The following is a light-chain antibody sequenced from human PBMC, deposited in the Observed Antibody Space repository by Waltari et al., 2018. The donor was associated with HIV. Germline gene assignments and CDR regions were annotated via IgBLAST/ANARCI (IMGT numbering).Light chain of an antibody. CDR1: SRDVVSYNL. CDR2: EGS. J-gene: IGLJ2*01. V-gene: IGLV2-23*01. CDR3: CSYATNSTLV. Sequence: QSALTQPASVSGSLGQSITISCAGTSRDVVSYNLVSWYQHQPGKAPKLMIYEGSKRPSGVSNRFSGSKSGNAASLTISGLQAEDEADYYCCSYATNSTLVFGGGTKLTVL.